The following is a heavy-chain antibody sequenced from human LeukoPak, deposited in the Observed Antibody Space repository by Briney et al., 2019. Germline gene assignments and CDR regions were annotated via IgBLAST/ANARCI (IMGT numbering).Heavy chain of an antibody. J-gene: IGHJ4*02. Sequence: HAGGSLRLSCAASGFTFSSYAMSWVRQAPGKGLEWVSSITDSGGGTFYADSVKGRFTISRDNSKNTLFLQLNSLRAEDTAVYYCAKRGAGYYFGYWGQGTLVTVSS. V-gene: IGHV3-23*01. D-gene: IGHD3-10*01. CDR3: AKRGAGYYFGY. CDR2: ITDSGGGT. CDR1: GFTFSSYA.